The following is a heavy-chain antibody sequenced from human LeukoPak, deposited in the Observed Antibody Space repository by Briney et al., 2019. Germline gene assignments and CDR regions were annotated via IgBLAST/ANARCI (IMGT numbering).Heavy chain of an antibody. CDR3: AKASSTYYYDSSGSKSFDY. CDR2: ISGSGGST. J-gene: IGHJ4*02. V-gene: IGHV3-23*01. CDR1: GFTFSSYA. Sequence: GGSLRLSCAASGFTFSSYAMSWVRQAPGKGLEWVSAISGSGGSTYYADSVKGRFTISRDNSKNTLYLQMNSLRAKDTAVYYCAKASSTYYYDSSGSKSFDYWGQGTLVTVSS. D-gene: IGHD3-22*01.